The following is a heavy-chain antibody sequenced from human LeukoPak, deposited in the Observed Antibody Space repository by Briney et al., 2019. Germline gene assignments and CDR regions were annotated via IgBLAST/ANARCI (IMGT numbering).Heavy chain of an antibody. D-gene: IGHD4-11*01. CDR3: ARLADYGNYGPREYLDF. J-gene: IGHJ4*02. Sequence: GGSLRLSCAASGFTFSNYGMNWVRQAPGKGLEWVSSISSSSSSIYYADSLKGRFTISRDNAKTSLYLQMNSLRAEDTAVYYCARLADYGNYGPREYLDFWGQGTLVTVSS. CDR1: GFTFSNYG. CDR2: ISSSSSSI. V-gene: IGHV3-21*01.